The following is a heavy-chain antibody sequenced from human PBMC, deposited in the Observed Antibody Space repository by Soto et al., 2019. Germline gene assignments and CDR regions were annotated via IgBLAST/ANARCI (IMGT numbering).Heavy chain of an antibody. CDR3: ARGKGGIAARGDFDA. CDR1: GYTFSSYY. V-gene: IGHV1-69*13. D-gene: IGHD6-6*01. Sequence: GASVKVSCKASGYTFSSYYMSWVRQAPGQGLEWMGGIIPIFGTANYAQKFQGRVTITADESTSTSYMELSSLRSEDTAVYYCARGKGGIAARGDFDAWGQGTLVTVSS. J-gene: IGHJ5*02. CDR2: IIPIFGTA.